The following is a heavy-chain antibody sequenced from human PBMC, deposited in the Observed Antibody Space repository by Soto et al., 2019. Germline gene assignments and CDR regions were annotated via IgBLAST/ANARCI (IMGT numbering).Heavy chain of an antibody. CDR1: GGSFSDYY. CDR2: INHRGST. D-gene: IGHD3-16*02. V-gene: IGHV4-34*01. Sequence: SETLSLTCAVYGGSFSDYYWRWIRQSPGKGLEWIGEINHRGSTNYNPSLKSRVTMSVDTSKNQFSLNLTSVTAADTAVYYCARERGRDYVWGTYRYFDYWGQGTQVTVSS. J-gene: IGHJ4*02. CDR3: ARERGRDYVWGTYRYFDY.